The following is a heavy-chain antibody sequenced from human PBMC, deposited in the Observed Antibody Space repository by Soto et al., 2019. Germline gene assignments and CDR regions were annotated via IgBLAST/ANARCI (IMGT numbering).Heavy chain of an antibody. CDR1: GFTFSSYG. V-gene: IGHV3-33*01. J-gene: IGHJ6*02. CDR2: IWYDGSNK. CDR3: AREEFDYDYVWGSYLPGYYCGTDV. Sequence: GGSLRLSCAASGFTFSSYGMHWVRQAPGKGLEWVAVIWYDGSNKYYADSVKGRFTISRDNSKNTLYLQMNSLRAEDTAVYYCAREEFDYDYVWGSYLPGYYCGTDVWGQGTTVTGSS. D-gene: IGHD3-16*01.